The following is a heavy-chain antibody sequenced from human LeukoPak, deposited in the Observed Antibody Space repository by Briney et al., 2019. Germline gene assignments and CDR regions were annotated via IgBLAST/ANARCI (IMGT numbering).Heavy chain of an antibody. Sequence: PGGSLRLSRAASGFTFNNYAMSWVRQAPGKGLEWVSGVSGSGGSKYYADSVKGRFTISRDKSKNTLYLQMNSLRVEDTALYYCAKDTCEVGTTNFDYWGQGTLVTVSS. CDR3: AKDTCEVGTTNFDY. J-gene: IGHJ4*02. V-gene: IGHV3-23*01. D-gene: IGHD1-26*01. CDR2: VSGSGGSK. CDR1: GFTFNNYA.